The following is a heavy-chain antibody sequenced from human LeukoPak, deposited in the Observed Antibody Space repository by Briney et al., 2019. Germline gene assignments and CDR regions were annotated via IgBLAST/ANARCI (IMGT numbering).Heavy chain of an antibody. CDR3: AKDRGISMLPSFPNTEYFQH. J-gene: IGHJ1*01. Sequence: NPGGSLRLSCAASGFTFSDYYMSWIRQAPGKGLEWVSYISSSSSTIYYADSVKGRFTISRDTAKNSLYLQMNSLRAEDTAVYYCAKDRGISMLPSFPNTEYFQHWGQGTLVTVSS. CDR1: GFTFSDYY. CDR2: ISSSSSTI. V-gene: IGHV3-11*01. D-gene: IGHD3-10*01.